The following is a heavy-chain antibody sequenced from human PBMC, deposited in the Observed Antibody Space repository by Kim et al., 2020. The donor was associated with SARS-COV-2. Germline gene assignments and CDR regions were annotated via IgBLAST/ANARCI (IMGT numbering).Heavy chain of an antibody. D-gene: IGHD3-10*01. CDR3: AKDILGGSGSLILYYGMDV. Sequence: GRFTITRDNSKNTLYLQMNSLRAEDTAVYYCAKDILGGSGSLILYYGMDVWGQGTTVTVSS. V-gene: IGHV3-23*01. J-gene: IGHJ6*02.